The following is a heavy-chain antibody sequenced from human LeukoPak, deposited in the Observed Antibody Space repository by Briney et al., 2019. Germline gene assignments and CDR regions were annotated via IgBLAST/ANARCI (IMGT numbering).Heavy chain of an antibody. CDR3: ARVRGGWLVQRYFDY. Sequence: SETLSLTCTVSGGSISTSNYYWGWIRQPPGKGLEWIGNIFYSGSTYYSPSLKSRVTISLDTSRNQFSLKLSSVTAADTAVYYCARVRGGWLVQRYFDYWGQGTLVTVSS. CDR1: GGSISTSNYY. J-gene: IGHJ4*02. D-gene: IGHD6-19*01. CDR2: IFYSGST. V-gene: IGHV4-39*07.